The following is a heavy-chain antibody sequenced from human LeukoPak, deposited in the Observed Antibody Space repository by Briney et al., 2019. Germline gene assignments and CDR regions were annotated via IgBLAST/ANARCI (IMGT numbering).Heavy chain of an antibody. CDR3: AKRTMSAFDS. V-gene: IGHV3-23*01. Sequence: GGSLRLSCAASGFTFSSYAMSWVRQAPGKGLEWLSGISGSGNGTYYADSVKGRFIISRDNSKNMMYLQMNSLTVEDAATYYCAKRTMSAFDSWGQGTLLIVSS. CDR1: GFTFSSYA. CDR2: ISGSGNGT. J-gene: IGHJ4*02.